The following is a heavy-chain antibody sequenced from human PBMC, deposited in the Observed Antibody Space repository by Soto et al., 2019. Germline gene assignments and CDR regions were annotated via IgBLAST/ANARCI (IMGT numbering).Heavy chain of an antibody. D-gene: IGHD3-22*01. CDR2: INHSGST. CDR3: ARADSF. V-gene: IGHV4-34*01. Sequence: SETLSLTCAVYGGSFSGYYWSWIRRPPGKGLEWIGEINHSGSTNYNPSLKSRVTISVDTSKNQFSLKLSSVTAADTAVYYCARADSFWGQGTLVTVSS. J-gene: IGHJ4*02. CDR1: GGSFSGYY.